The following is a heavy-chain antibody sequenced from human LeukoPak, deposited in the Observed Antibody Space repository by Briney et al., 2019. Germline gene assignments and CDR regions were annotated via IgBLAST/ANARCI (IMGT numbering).Heavy chain of an antibody. V-gene: IGHV3-73*01. Sequence: GGSLRLSCAASGFTFSGSAMHWVRQASGKGLEWVGRIRSKANSYATAYAASVKGRFTISRDDSKNTAYLQMNSLKTEDTAVYYCTSAQQQLRSYYYYGMDVWGQGTTVTVSS. CDR3: TSAQQQLRSYYYYGMDV. D-gene: IGHD6-13*01. CDR1: GFTFSGSA. CDR2: IRSKANSYAT. J-gene: IGHJ6*02.